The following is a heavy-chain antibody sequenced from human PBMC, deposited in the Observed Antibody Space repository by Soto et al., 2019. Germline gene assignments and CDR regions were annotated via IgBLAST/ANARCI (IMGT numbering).Heavy chain of an antibody. CDR2: IYDGGST. J-gene: IGHJ4*02. V-gene: IGHV4-30-4*01. Sequence: QVQLQESGPGLVKPSQTLSLTCTVSGGSISNVNYCWSWIRQPPDKGLEWSGHIYDGGSTYNNPSRTSRVTISVDTTKNQFSLKLSSVSAADTAVYYWARGPSGDKVDYWGQGTLVTVSS. CDR3: ARGPSGDKVDY. D-gene: IGHD7-27*01. CDR1: GGSISNVNYC.